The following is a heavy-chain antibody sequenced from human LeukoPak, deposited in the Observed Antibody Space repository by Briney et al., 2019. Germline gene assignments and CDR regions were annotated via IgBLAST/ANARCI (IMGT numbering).Heavy chain of an antibody. CDR1: GGSFSGYY. Sequence: PSETLSLTCAVYGGSFSGYYWSWIRQPPGKGLEWIGEINHSGSTNYNPSLKSRVTISVDTSKNQFSLKLSSVTAADTAVYYCARQNSYYDFWSGYYKAWDYFDYWGQGTLVTVSS. CDR2: INHSGST. D-gene: IGHD3-3*01. V-gene: IGHV4-34*01. J-gene: IGHJ4*02. CDR3: ARQNSYYDFWSGYYKAWDYFDY.